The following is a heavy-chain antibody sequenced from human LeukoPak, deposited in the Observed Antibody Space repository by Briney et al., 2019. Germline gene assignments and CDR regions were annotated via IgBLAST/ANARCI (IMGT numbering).Heavy chain of an antibody. CDR2: IWYDGSNK. Sequence: GGSLRLSCAASGFTFSSYGMHWARQAPGKGLEWVAVIWYDGSNKYYADSVKGRFTISRDNSKNTLYLQMNSLRAEDTAVYYCARRGLGSTYYFDYWGQGTLVTVSS. D-gene: IGHD2-15*01. CDR3: ARRGLGSTYYFDY. CDR1: GFTFSSYG. J-gene: IGHJ4*02. V-gene: IGHV3-33*01.